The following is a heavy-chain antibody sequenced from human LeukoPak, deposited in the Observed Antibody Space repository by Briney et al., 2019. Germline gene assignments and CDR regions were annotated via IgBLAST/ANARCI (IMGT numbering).Heavy chain of an antibody. D-gene: IGHD3-22*01. V-gene: IGHV3-21*01. CDR3: AREVTMIVVVIRSNAFDI. CDR1: GFTFSSYS. J-gene: IGHJ3*02. Sequence: GGSLRLPCAASGFTFSSYSMNWVRQAPGKGLEWVSSISSSSSYIYYADSVKGRFTISRDNAKNSLYLQMNSLRAEDTAVYYCAREVTMIVVVIRSNAFDIWGQGTMVTVSS. CDR2: ISSSSSYI.